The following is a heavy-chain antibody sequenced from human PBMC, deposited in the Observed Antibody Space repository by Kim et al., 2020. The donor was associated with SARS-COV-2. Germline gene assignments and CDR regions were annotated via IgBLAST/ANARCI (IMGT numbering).Heavy chain of an antibody. CDR2: ISNRESGDYP. J-gene: IGHJ4*02. D-gene: IGHD5-18*01. V-gene: IGHV3-23*01. CDR1: GFPFSHYA. CDR3: VRDLTYGYSH. Sequence: GGSLRLSCAASGFPFSHYAMSWVRQAPGRGLEWGSTISNRESGDYPHYANSVKDRFTVSRDNSKSMLYLHMTGLRADDTAIYYCVRDLTYGYSHWGQGTLVTVSS.